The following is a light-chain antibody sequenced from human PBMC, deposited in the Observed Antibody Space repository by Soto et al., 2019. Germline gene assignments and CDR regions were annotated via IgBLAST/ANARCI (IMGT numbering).Light chain of an antibody. CDR1: QSVSSD. CDR2: GAS. J-gene: IGKJ1*01. Sequence: EILMTQSPVTLSVSPGERATLSCRASQSVSSDLAWYHQKPGQAPRLLIYGASTRATGIPARFSGSGSGTEFTLTINSLQSEDVAVYYCQQYNNWPRTFGQGTKVDIK. V-gene: IGKV3-15*01. CDR3: QQYNNWPRT.